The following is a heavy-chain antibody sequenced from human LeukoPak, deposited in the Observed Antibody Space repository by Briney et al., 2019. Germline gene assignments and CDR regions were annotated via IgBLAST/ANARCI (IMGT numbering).Heavy chain of an antibody. CDR1: GFTFSDYY. V-gene: IGHV3-11*01. CDR3: AREPARGRYYYYGMDV. CDR2: ISSSGSTI. J-gene: IGHJ6*02. Sequence: PGGSLRLSCAASGFTFSDYYMSWIRQAPGKGLEWVSYISSSGSTIYYADSVKGRFTISRDNAKNSLYLQMNSLRAEDTAVYYCAREPARGRYYYYGMDVWGQGTTVTVSS.